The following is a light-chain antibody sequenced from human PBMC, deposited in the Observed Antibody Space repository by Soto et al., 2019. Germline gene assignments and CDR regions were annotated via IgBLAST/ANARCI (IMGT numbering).Light chain of an antibody. V-gene: IGLV4-69*01. CDR1: RGHSSYA. CDR2: VNSDGSH. J-gene: IGLJ2*01. Sequence: QLVLTQSPSASASLGASVKLTCTLSRGHSSYAIAWHQQQPEKGPRYLMKVNSDGSHSKGDGIPDRFSGSSSGAERYLTISSLQSEDEADYYCQTWGTGIRVFGGGTKATVL. CDR3: QTWGTGIRV.